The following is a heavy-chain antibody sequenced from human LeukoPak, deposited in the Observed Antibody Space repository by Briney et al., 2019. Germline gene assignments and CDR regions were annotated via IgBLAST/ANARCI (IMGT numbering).Heavy chain of an antibody. J-gene: IGHJ4*02. CDR3: TRGGRMVRGVIIMRYDY. D-gene: IGHD3-10*01. CDR2: ISVPGGNT. V-gene: IGHV3-23*01. CDR1: GFTFSTYA. Sequence: PGGSLRLSCAASGFTFSTYAMTWVRQAPGKALEWVSLISVPGGNTYYADSVKGRFTISRDNSKNTLYLQMNSLRAEDTAVYYCTRGGRMVRGVIIMRYDYWGQGTLVTVSS.